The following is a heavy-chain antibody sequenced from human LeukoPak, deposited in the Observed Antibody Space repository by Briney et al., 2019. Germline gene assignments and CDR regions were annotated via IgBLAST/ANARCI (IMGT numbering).Heavy chain of an antibody. Sequence: GGSLRLSCAASGSTFSTYAMSWVSQAPGKGLEWVSAITGTGGHTYYAASVEGRFTVSRDNSKNTLYLQMSSLRAEDTAMYYCAKVRDTRDWYKDAFDVWGQGTRVTVSS. V-gene: IGHV3-23*01. CDR2: ITGTGGHT. CDR3: AKVRDTRDWYKDAFDV. D-gene: IGHD6-19*01. J-gene: IGHJ3*01. CDR1: GSTFSTYA.